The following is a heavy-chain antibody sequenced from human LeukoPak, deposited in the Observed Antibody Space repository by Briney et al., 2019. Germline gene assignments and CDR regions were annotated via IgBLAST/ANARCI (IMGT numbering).Heavy chain of an antibody. V-gene: IGHV1-18*01. D-gene: IGHD4-23*01. CDR3: ARDWPMYGGNAPFDY. CDR1: GYTFTIYG. Sequence: ASVKVSCKASGYTFTIYGISWVRQAPGQGLEWMGWISAYNGNTNYAQKLQGRVTMTTDTSTSTAYMELRSLRSDDAAVYYCARDWPMYGGNAPFDYWGQGTLVTVSS. J-gene: IGHJ4*02. CDR2: ISAYNGNT.